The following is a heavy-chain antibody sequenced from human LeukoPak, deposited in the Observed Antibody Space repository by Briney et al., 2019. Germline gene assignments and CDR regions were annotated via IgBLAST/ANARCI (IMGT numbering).Heavy chain of an antibody. CDR1: GFTVSSNY. J-gene: IGHJ3*02. CDR3: ARDRPYYYDSRRGNNAFDI. CDR2: IYSGGST. Sequence: GGSLRLSCAASGFTVSSNYMSWVRQAPGKGLEWVSVIYSGGSTYYADSVKGRFTISRDNSKNTLYLQMNSLRAEDTAVYYCARDRPYYYDSRRGNNAFDIWGQGTMVTASS. V-gene: IGHV3-53*01. D-gene: IGHD3-22*01.